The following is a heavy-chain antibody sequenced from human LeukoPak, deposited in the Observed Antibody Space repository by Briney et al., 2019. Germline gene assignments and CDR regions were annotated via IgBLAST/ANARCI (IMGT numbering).Heavy chain of an antibody. V-gene: IGHV1-2*02. CDR1: GYTFTHYD. CDR3: ARGAAVAGTGINY. Sequence: GASVKVSCKASGYTFTHYDINWVRQAPGQGLEWMGWINPNSGGTNYAQKFQGRVTMTRDTSISTAYMELSRLRSDDTAVYYCARGAAVAGTGINYWGQGTLVTVSS. J-gene: IGHJ4*02. CDR2: INPNSGGT. D-gene: IGHD6-19*01.